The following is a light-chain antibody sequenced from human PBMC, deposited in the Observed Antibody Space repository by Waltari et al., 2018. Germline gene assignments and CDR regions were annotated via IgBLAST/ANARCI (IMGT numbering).Light chain of an antibody. CDR2: YDT. J-gene: IGLJ2*01. Sequence: SYVLTQPPSVSVAPGQTARITCGVNNIGSINVYWYQQRPGQAPMLVIYYDTDRPSGIPERFSGSNSGNTATLIISRVEAGDEADYYCQVWDTSTDQVIFGGGTKLTVL. CDR3: QVWDTSTDQVI. CDR1: NIGSIN. V-gene: IGLV3-21*01.